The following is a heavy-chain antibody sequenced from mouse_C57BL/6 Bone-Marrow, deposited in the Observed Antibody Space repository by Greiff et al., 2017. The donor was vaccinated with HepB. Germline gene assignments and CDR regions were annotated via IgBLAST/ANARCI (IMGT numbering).Heavy chain of an antibody. CDR1: GFSLTSYG. Sequence: QVQLKESGPGLVQPSQSLSITCTVSGFSLTSYGVHWVRQSPGKGLEWLGVIWSGGSTDYNAAFISRLSISKDNSKSQVFFKMNSLQADDTAIYYCARSTIVTTLYYYAMDYWGQGTSVTVSS. D-gene: IGHD2-5*01. CDR3: ARSTIVTTLYYYAMDY. CDR2: IWSGGST. V-gene: IGHV2-2*01. J-gene: IGHJ4*01.